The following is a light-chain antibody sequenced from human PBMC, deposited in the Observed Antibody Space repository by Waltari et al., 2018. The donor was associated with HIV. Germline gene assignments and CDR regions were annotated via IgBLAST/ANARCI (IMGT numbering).Light chain of an antibody. Sequence: QSALTQPPSASGSPGQSVTISCTGTNSDIGGYNYVSWYQQRPGKAPKLVISEVTKPPSGVPLRFSGSKSGTTASLTVSGLQAEDEADYYCSSYADKNGFYVVFGGGTKLTVL. CDR3: SSYADKNGFYVV. J-gene: IGLJ2*01. CDR1: NSDIGGYNY. CDR2: EVT. V-gene: IGLV2-8*01.